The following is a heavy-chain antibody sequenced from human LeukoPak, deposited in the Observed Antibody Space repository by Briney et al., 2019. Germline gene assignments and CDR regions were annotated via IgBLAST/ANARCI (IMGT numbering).Heavy chain of an antibody. CDR2: INHSGST. CDR1: GGSFSGYY. CDR3: AGDCSSTSRPDV. J-gene: IGHJ6*02. V-gene: IGHV4-34*01. Sequence: SETLSLTCAVYGGSFSGYYWSWIRHPPGKGLEWIGEINHSGSTNYNPSLKSRVTISVDTSKNQFSLKLSSVTAADTAVYYCAGDCSSTSRPDVWGQGTTVTVSS. D-gene: IGHD2-2*01.